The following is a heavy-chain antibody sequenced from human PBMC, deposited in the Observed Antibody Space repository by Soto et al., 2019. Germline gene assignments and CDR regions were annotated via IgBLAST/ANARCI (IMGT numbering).Heavy chain of an antibody. V-gene: IGHV5-51*01. CDR2: IYPGDSDT. CDR3: AGGGVRGVITRTRDYYGMDV. CDR1: GYSFASYW. D-gene: IGHD3-10*01. Sequence: GESLKISCQACGYSFASYWIGWVRQMPGKGLEWMGIIYPGDSDTRYSPSFQGQVTISADKSISTAYLQWSSLKASDTAMYYCAGGGVRGVITRTRDYYGMDVWGQGTTVTVSS. J-gene: IGHJ6*02.